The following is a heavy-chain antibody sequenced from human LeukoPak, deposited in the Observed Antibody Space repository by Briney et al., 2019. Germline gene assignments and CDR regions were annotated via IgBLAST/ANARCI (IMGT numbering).Heavy chain of an antibody. CDR3: ARVVGATPHYYYYYMDV. CDR1: GGSISSGSYY. V-gene: IGHV4-61*02. D-gene: IGHD1-26*01. J-gene: IGHJ6*03. CDR2: IYTSGST. Sequence: SETLFLTCTVSGGSISSGSYYWSWIRQPAGKGLEWIGRIYTSGSTNYNPSLKSRVTISVDTSKNQFSLKLSSVTAADTAVYYCARVVGATPHYYYYYMDVWGKGTTVTVSS.